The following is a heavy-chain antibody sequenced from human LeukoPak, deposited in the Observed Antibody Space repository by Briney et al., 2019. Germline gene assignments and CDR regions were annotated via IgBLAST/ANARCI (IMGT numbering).Heavy chain of an antibody. CDR2: IYYSGST. J-gene: IGHJ4*02. D-gene: IGHD3-3*01. V-gene: IGHV4-39*02. Sequence: SETLSLTCTVSGGSISSSSYYWGWIRQPPGKGLEWIGSIYYSGSTYYNPSLKSRVTISVDTSKNQFSLKLSSVTAADTAVYYCARDYDFWSGRTKGYFDYWGQGTLVTVSS. CDR1: GGSISSSSYY. CDR3: ARDYDFWSGRTKGYFDY.